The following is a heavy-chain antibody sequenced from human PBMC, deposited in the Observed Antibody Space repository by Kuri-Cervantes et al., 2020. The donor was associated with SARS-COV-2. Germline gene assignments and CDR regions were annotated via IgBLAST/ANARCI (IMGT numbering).Heavy chain of an antibody. V-gene: IGHV4-34*01. Sequence: SETLSLTCAVYGGSFSGYYWSWIRQPPGKGLEWIGSIYHSGSTYYNPSLKSRVAISVDTSKNQFSLKLSSVTAADTAVYYCARHIIAARPLVDYWGQGTLVTVSS. CDR1: GGSFSGYY. J-gene: IGHJ4*02. D-gene: IGHD6-6*01. CDR2: IYHSGST. CDR3: ARHIIAARPLVDY.